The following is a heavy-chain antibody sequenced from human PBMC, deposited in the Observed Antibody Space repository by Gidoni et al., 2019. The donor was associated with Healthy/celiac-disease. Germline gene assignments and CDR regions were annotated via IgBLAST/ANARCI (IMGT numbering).Heavy chain of an antibody. Sequence: EVQLVESGGGLVQPGGSLRLSCAASGFTFSSYAMRWFRQAPGKGLEWVSAIRGSGGSTYYADSVKGRFTISRDNSKNTLYLQMNSLRAEDTAVYYCASYRSRPYDFWSGYYTYYGMDVWGQGTTVTVSS. V-gene: IGHV3-23*04. J-gene: IGHJ6*02. CDR3: ASYRSRPYDFWSGYYTYYGMDV. D-gene: IGHD3-3*01. CDR2: IRGSGGST. CDR1: GFTFSSYA.